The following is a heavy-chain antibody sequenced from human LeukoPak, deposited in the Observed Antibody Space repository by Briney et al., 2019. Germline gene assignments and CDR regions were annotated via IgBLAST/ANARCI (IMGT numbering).Heavy chain of an antibody. Sequence: SETLSLTCTVSGGSISSYYWSWIRQPPGKGLEWIGYIYYSGSTNYNPSLKSRVTISVDASKNQFSLKLSSVTAADTAVYYCARVLYDCSGYYLYYFDYWGQGTLVTVSS. CDR3: ARVLYDCSGYYLYYFDY. CDR2: IYYSGST. V-gene: IGHV4-59*01. D-gene: IGHD3-22*01. J-gene: IGHJ4*02. CDR1: GGSISSYY.